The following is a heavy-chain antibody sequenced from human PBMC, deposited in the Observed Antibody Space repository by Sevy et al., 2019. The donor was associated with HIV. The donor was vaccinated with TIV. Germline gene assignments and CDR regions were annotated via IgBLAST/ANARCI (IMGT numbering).Heavy chain of an antibody. D-gene: IGHD6-13*01. J-gene: IGHJ6*02. CDR2: IKQDGSEK. V-gene: IGHV3-7*01. CDR1: GFTFSSHW. CDR3: ARDSGGIGMDV. Sequence: GVSLRLSCAASGFTFSSHWMSWVRQAPGKGLEWVANIKQDGSEKYYVDSVKGRFTISRDNAKNSLSLQMNSLRAEDTAVYHCARDSGGIGMDVWGQWTTVTVSS.